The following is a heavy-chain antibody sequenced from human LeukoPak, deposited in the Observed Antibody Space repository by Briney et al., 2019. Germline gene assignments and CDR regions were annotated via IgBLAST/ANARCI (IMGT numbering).Heavy chain of an antibody. D-gene: IGHD1-26*01. J-gene: IGHJ3*02. V-gene: IGHV4-59*12. CDR3: ARDSHTTRGAFDI. CDR1: GGSLSSYY. Sequence: SETLSLTCTVSGGSLSSYYWSWIRQPPGKGLEWIGYIYYSGSTNYNPSLKSRVTISVGTSKNHFSLKLSSVTAADTAVYYCARDSHTTRGAFDIWGQGTMVTVSS. CDR2: IYYSGST.